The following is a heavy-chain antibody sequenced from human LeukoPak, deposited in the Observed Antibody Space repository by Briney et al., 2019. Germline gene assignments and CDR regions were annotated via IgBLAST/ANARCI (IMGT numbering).Heavy chain of an antibody. CDR2: ISGSSGRT. CDR3: ASPLYSSSSV. J-gene: IGHJ4*02. D-gene: IGHD6-6*01. CDR1: GFTLSSFG. Sequence: GGSLRLSCAASGFTLSSFGMSWVRQAPGKGLEWVSAISGSSGRTYYADAVKGRFTISRDDAKNSLYLQMNSLRAEDTAVYYCASPLYSSSSVWGQGTLVTVSS. V-gene: IGHV3-23*01.